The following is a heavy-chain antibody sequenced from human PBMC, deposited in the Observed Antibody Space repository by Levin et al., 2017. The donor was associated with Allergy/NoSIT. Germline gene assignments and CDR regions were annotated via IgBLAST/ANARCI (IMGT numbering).Heavy chain of an antibody. J-gene: IGHJ5*02. Sequence: PSETLSLTCAVYGGSFSDYYWSWIRQPPGKGLEWIGEFTPSGSTNYNPSLTSRVTISVDTSKNQFSLKLSSVTAADTAVYYCAREPGYCTGGSCYGGWFDPWGQGTLVTVSS. CDR2: FTPSGST. V-gene: IGHV4-34*01. CDR3: AREPGYCTGGSCYGGWFDP. D-gene: IGHD2-15*01. CDR1: GGSFSDYY.